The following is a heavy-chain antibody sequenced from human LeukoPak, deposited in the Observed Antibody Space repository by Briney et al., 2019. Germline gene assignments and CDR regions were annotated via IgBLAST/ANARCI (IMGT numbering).Heavy chain of an antibody. CDR2: IISSGGGT. Sequence: PGGSLRLSCAASGITFSSFAMSWVRQLPGKGLEWVSGIISSGGGTYYADSVKGRFTISRDNSKNTLYLQMNSLRAEDTAIYYCAKDQTISGVNFFDFWGQGTLVTVSS. J-gene: IGHJ4*02. CDR3: AKDQTISGVNFFDF. CDR1: GITFSSFA. D-gene: IGHD3-10*01. V-gene: IGHV3-23*01.